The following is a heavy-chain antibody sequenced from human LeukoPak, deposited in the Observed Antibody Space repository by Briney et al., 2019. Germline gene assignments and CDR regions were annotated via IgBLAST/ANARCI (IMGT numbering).Heavy chain of an antibody. D-gene: IGHD3-22*01. V-gene: IGHV4-39*01. CDR3: ARHGVLRGSLIVVETEDWFDP. CDR2: IYYSGST. J-gene: IGHJ5*02. CDR1: GGSISSSSYY. Sequence: PSETLSLTCTVSGGSISSSSYYWGWIRQPPGKGLEWIGSIYYSGSTYYNPSLKSRVTISVDTSKNQFSLKLSSVTAADTAVYYCARHGVLRGSLIVVETEDWFDPWGQGTLVTVSS.